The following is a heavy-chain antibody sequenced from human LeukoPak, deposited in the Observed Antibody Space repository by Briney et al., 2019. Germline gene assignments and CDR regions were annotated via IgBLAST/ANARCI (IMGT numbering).Heavy chain of an antibody. CDR3: ARDSAWGRSYSSGWYRSYYTSEYYFDY. Sequence: GRSLRLSCAASGFTFSSYAMHWVRQAPGKGLEWVAVVSYDGSNKYYADSVKGRFTISRDNSKNTLYLQMNSLRAEDTAVYYCARDSAWGRSYSSGWYRSYYTSEYYFDYWGQGTLVTVSS. CDR2: VSYDGSNK. V-gene: IGHV3-30*04. D-gene: IGHD6-19*01. CDR1: GFTFSSYA. J-gene: IGHJ4*02.